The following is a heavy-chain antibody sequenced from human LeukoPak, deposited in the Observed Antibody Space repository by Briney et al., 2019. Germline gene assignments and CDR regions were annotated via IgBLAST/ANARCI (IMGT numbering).Heavy chain of an antibody. Sequence: ASVKVSCKASGGTFSSYAISWVRQAPGQGLEWMGRIIPILGIANYAQKFQGRVTITADKSTSTAYMELSSLRSEDTAVYYCAGLVFQAWGYYYSDFDYWGQGTLVTVSS. D-gene: IGHD3-22*01. CDR3: AGLVFQAWGYYYSDFDY. J-gene: IGHJ4*02. V-gene: IGHV1-69*04. CDR2: IIPILGIA. CDR1: GGTFSSYA.